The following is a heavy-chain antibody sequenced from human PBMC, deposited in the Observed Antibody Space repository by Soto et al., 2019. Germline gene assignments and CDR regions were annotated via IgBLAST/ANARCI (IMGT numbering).Heavy chain of an antibody. D-gene: IGHD3-10*01. J-gene: IGHJ5*02. Sequence: QLLQSGGGLVQPGGSLTLSCAASGFTFGSTDMSWVRQAPGKGLEWVSTIDGSGGTTYYADSVKGRFTISRDNSRNTLYLQMNSLRADDTALYFCAKNSGWFNTWGQGALVTVSS. CDR3: AKNSGWFNT. CDR1: GFTFGSTD. V-gene: IGHV3-23*01. CDR2: IDGSGGTT.